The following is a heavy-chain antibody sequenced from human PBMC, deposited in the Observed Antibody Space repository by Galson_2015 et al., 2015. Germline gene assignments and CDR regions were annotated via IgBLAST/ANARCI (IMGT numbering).Heavy chain of an antibody. CDR2: INTNTGNP. Sequence: SCKASGYTFTSYAMNWVRQAPGQGLEYMGWINTNTGNPTYAQGFTGRFVFSLDTSVSTAYLQISSLKAEDTAVYYCARDFYSDDSRTGTTWGQGTLVTVSS. V-gene: IGHV7-4-1*02. CDR1: GYTFTSYA. CDR3: ARDFYSDDSRTGTT. J-gene: IGHJ4*02. D-gene: IGHD1-1*01.